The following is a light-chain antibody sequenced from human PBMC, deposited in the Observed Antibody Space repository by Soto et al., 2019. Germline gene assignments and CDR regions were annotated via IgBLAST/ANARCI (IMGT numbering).Light chain of an antibody. CDR2: EVT. CDR1: SSDVGTYNP. CDR3: CSYAGSSYV. J-gene: IGLJ1*01. V-gene: IGLV2-23*02. Sequence: QSALTQPASVSGSPGQSITISCTGSSSDVGTYNPVSWYQQHPGEAPKLMIYEVTKRPSGVSYRFSGSKSGNTASLTISGLQAEDEADYYCCSYAGSSYVFGTGTKVTVL.